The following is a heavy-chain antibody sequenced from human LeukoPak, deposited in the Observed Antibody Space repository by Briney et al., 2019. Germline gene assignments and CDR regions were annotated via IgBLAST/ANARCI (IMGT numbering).Heavy chain of an antibody. Sequence: SETLSLTCTVTGGSISSSSYYWGWIRQPPGKGLEWIGSIYYSGTTYYNPSLESRVTMSEDTSKNQFSLMLRSVTAADTAVYFCARQASDYFYYYMDVRGKGTTVTVSS. V-gene: IGHV4-39*01. CDR2: IYYSGTT. CDR3: ARQASDYFYYYMDV. J-gene: IGHJ6*03. CDR1: GGSISSSSYY.